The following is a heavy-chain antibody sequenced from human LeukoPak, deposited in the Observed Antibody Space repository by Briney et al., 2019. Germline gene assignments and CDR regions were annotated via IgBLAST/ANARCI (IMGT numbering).Heavy chain of an antibody. J-gene: IGHJ6*04. V-gene: IGHV3-53*01. CDR3: ARISVINSV. D-gene: IGHD3-22*01. Sequence: SGGSLRLSCAASGFTVSSNYMSWVRQAPGKGLECVSVIYSDGSTYYADSVRGRFTISRDNSKNTLYLQMNSLRAEDTAVYYCARISVINSVWGKGTTVTVSS. CDR2: IYSDGST. CDR1: GFTVSSNY.